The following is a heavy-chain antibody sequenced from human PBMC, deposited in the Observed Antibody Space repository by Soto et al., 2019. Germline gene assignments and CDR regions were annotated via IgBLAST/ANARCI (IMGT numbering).Heavy chain of an antibody. CDR1: GDSVSTNSAT. Sequence: SQTLSLTCAISGDSVSTNSATWDWIRQSPSRGLEWLGRTYYTDSVRGRFTISRDNSKNTLYLEMNSLRAEDTAVYYCARRTSGYFAYWGQGALVTVSS. CDR3: ARRTSGYFAY. D-gene: IGHD6-19*01. CDR2: TY. J-gene: IGHJ4*02. V-gene: IGHV6-1*01.